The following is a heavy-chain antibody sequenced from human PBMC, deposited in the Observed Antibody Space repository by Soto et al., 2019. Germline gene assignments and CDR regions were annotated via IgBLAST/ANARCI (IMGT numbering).Heavy chain of an antibody. CDR1: GYSFTSYW. V-gene: IGHV5-51*01. CDR2: IYPGDSDT. Sequence: PGESLKISCKGSGYSFTSYWIGWVRQMPGKGLEWMGIIYPGDSDTRYSPSFQGQVTISADKSISTAYLQWSSLKASDTAMYYCAVKYCSGGSCYYWFDPWGEGTLVTVSS. D-gene: IGHD2-15*01. J-gene: IGHJ5*02. CDR3: AVKYCSGGSCYYWFDP.